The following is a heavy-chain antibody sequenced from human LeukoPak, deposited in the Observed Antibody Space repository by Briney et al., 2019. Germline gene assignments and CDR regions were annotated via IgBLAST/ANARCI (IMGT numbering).Heavy chain of an antibody. Sequence: GGSLRLSCAASGFSFSSYGMSWVRQAPGKGLEWVSAISGSGGSTYYADSVKGRFTISRDNSKNTLYLQMNSLRAEDTAVYYCTTDGVGVEGATYDNWGQGTLVSVSS. D-gene: IGHD1-26*01. CDR2: ISGSGGST. J-gene: IGHJ4*02. CDR3: TTDGVGVEGATYDN. V-gene: IGHV3-23*01. CDR1: GFSFSSYG.